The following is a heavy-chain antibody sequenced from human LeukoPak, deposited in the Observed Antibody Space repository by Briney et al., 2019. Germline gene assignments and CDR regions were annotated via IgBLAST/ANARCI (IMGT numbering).Heavy chain of an antibody. V-gene: IGHV3-21*01. CDR1: GFTFSSYS. D-gene: IGHD4-11*01. Sequence: GGSLRLSCAASGFTFSSYSMNWVRQAPGKGLEWVSSISGSSSYIYYADSVKGRFTISRDNAKNSLYLQMNSLRAEDTAVYYCARRHDYSNYPDYWGQGTLVTVSS. CDR2: ISGSSSYI. J-gene: IGHJ4*02. CDR3: ARRHDYSNYPDY.